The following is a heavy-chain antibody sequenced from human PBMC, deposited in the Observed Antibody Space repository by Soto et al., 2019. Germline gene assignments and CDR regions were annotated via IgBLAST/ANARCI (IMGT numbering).Heavy chain of an antibody. D-gene: IGHD3-22*01. J-gene: IGHJ4*02. CDR3: ASSDSSGYYYEPTFDY. Sequence: PGGSLRLSCAASGFTFSDYYMSWIRQAPGKGLEWVSYISSSGSTIYYADSVKGRFTISRDNAKNSLYLQMNSLRAEDTAVYYCASSDSSGYYYEPTFDYWGQGTLVTVSS. CDR1: GFTFSDYY. CDR2: ISSSGSTI. V-gene: IGHV3-11*01.